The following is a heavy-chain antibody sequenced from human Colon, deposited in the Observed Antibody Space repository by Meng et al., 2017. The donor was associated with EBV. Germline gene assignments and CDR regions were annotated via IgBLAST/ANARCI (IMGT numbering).Heavy chain of an antibody. D-gene: IGHD4-17*01. V-gene: IGHV4-4*02. CDR3: ARRDYGNYPLKSP. J-gene: IGHJ5*02. CDR2: IHHTGYS. CDR1: VDSIPSNAW. Sequence: QVHLQEAGPGLVTSAGTLSVTCAVSVDSIPSNAWWSWVRQPPGKGLEWIGQIHHTGYSTFNPSLQSRVTMSVDKSKNQFFLTVRSVTASDTAVYYCARRDYGNYPLKSPWGQGVLVTVSS.